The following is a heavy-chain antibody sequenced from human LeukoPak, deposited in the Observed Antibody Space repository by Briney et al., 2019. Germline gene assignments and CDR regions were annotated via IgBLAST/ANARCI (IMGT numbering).Heavy chain of an antibody. J-gene: IGHJ4*02. V-gene: IGHV1-46*01. CDR3: AREFRGGYFDY. D-gene: IGHD2-21*01. CDR2: INPSGTST. Sequence: ASVKVSCKASGYTFTSYGISWVRQAPGQGLEWMGLINPSGTSTNYAQKFQGRVTMTRDTSTSTVYMELSSLRSEDTAVYYCAREFRGGYFDYWGQGTLVTVSS. CDR1: GYTFTSYG.